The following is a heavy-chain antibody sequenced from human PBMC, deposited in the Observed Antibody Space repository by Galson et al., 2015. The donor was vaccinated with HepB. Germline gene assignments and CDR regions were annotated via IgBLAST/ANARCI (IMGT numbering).Heavy chain of an antibody. CDR1: GYTFTSYG. CDR3: ARDIVSGYGDYGSAFDI. V-gene: IGHV1-18*04. J-gene: IGHJ3*02. CDR2: ISAYNGNT. D-gene: IGHD4-17*01. Sequence: SVKVSCKASGYTFTSYGISWVRQAPGQGLEWMGWISAYNGNTNYAQKLQGRVTMTTNTSTSTAYMELRSLRSDDTAVYYCARDIVSGYGDYGSAFDIWGQGTMVTVSS.